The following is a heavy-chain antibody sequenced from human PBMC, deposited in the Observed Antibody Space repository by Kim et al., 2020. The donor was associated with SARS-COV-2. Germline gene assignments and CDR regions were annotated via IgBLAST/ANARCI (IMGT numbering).Heavy chain of an antibody. CDR3: ARDEDYGLYVGGSTFYSYYGMDV. CDR2: IWDDGSST. J-gene: IGHJ6*02. V-gene: IGHV3-33*01. D-gene: IGHD3-16*01. CDR1: GFTFSSYG. Sequence: GGSLRLSCAASGFTFSSYGMHWVRQAPGKGLEWVAAIWDDGSSTYYADSVKGRFTISRDNSKNTLYLQMNSLRAEDTAVYYCARDEDYGLYVGGSTFYSYYGMDVWGQGTTVTVSS.